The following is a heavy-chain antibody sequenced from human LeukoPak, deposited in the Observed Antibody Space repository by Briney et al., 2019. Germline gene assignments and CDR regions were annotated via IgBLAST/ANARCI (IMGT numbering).Heavy chain of an antibody. CDR3: AKGQMIGDN. CDR2: ISGGGNT. CDR1: GFTFSNYG. D-gene: IGHD3-22*01. J-gene: IGHJ4*02. V-gene: IGHV3-23*01. Sequence: GGSLRLSCAASGFTFSNYGMSWVRQTPGKGLEWVSSISGGGNTHYADSVKGRFTISRDNSKNTLNLQMISLRAEDTALYYCAKGQMIGDNWGQGTLVTVSS.